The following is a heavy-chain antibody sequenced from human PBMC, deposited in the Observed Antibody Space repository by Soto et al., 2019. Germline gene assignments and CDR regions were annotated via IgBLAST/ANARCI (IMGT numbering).Heavy chain of an antibody. D-gene: IGHD3-10*01. Sequence: QVQLVQSGADMKKPGASVKVSCKASGYTFTTYEINWVRQVPGQGLEWMGWMSPSSGNTGYVDQFRGRVTMTSDTSMPTAYMEVRSLPSEDTAVYYCARVGGQLFGDHGLDVWGQGTTVIVSS. CDR3: ARVGGQLFGDHGLDV. V-gene: IGHV1-8*01. J-gene: IGHJ6*02. CDR1: GYTFTTYE. CDR2: MSPSSGNT.